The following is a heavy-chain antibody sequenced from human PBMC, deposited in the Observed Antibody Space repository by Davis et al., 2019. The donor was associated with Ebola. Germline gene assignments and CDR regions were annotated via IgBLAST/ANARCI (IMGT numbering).Heavy chain of an antibody. J-gene: IGHJ4*02. D-gene: IGHD3-3*01. V-gene: IGHV3-23*01. CDR2: IRGSGGTT. CDR3: AKYYYDFWSGYSRHLDY. Sequence: GESLKISCAASGFTFSSYAMSWVRQAPGKGLEWISAIRGSGGTTYYADSVKGRFTISRDNSKNTLSLQMNSLRTEDTALYYCAKYYYDFWSGYSRHLDYWGQGTLVTVSS. CDR1: GFTFSSYA.